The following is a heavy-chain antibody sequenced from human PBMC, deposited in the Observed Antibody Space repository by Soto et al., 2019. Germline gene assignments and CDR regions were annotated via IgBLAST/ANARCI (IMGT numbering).Heavy chain of an antibody. CDR2: ISWNSGSI. CDR1: GFTFDDYA. CDR3: AKDIATTVKYYYYYMDV. J-gene: IGHJ6*03. V-gene: IGHV3-9*01. D-gene: IGHD4-17*01. Sequence: GGSLRLSCAASGFTFDDYAMHWVRQAPGKGLEWVSGISWNSGSIGYADSVKGRFTISRDNAKNSLYLQMNSLRAEDTALYYCAKDIATTVKYYYYYMDVWGKGTTVTVSS.